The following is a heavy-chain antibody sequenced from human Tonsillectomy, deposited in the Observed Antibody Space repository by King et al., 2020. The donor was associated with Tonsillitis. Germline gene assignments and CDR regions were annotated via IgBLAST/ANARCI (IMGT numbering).Heavy chain of an antibody. V-gene: IGHV3-30*03. D-gene: IGHD2-2*03. CDR2: ISYDGSDT. CDR1: GFTFSSYG. CDR3: ARVDVAFDY. J-gene: IGHJ4*02. Sequence: VQLVESGGGVVQPGRSLRLSCAASGFTFSSYGMHWVRQAPGKGLDWVAVISYDGSDTYYADSVKGRFTISRDISKNTLDLQMNTLRAEDTAVYYCARVDVAFDYWGRGTLVTVSS.